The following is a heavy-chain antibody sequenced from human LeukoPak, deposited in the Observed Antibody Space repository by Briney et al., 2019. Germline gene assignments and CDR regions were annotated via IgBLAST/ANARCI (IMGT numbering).Heavy chain of an antibody. Sequence: SVKVSCKASGGTFSSYAISWVRQAPGQGLEWMGRIIPIFGTANYAQKFQGRVTITTDESTSTAYMELSSLRSEDTAVYYCATRLRFLESYYFDYWGQGTLVTVTS. D-gene: IGHD3-3*01. CDR2: IIPIFGTA. CDR3: ATRLRFLESYYFDY. V-gene: IGHV1-69*05. J-gene: IGHJ4*02. CDR1: GGTFSSYA.